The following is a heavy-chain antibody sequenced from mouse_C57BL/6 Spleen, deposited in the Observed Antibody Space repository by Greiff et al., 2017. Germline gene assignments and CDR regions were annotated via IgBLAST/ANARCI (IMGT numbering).Heavy chain of an antibody. V-gene: IGHV1-55*01. CDR3: ARHYYGSSYDAMDY. CDR2: IYPGSGST. CDR1: GYTFTSYW. D-gene: IGHD1-1*01. J-gene: IGHJ4*01. Sequence: QVQLQQPGAELVKPGASVKMSCKASGYTFTSYWITWVKQRPGQGLEWIGDIYPGSGSTNYNEKFKSKATLTVDTSSSTAYMQLSSLTSEDSAVYYCARHYYGSSYDAMDYWGQGTSGTVSS.